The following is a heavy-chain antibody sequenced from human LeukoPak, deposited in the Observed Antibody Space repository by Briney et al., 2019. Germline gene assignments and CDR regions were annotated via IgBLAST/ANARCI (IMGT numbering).Heavy chain of an antibody. CDR3: AAGSPTLGFEY. CDR2: IYSSGSTR. V-gene: IGHV3-48*03. J-gene: IGHJ4*02. Sequence: GGSLRLSCAASGFTFSSYEMNWVRQAPGKGLEWVSYIYSSGSTRYYADSVKGRFTLSRDNAKNSLYLQMNSLRGEDTAVYYCAAGSPTLGFEYWGQGTLVTVSS. CDR1: GFTFSSYE. D-gene: IGHD6-25*01.